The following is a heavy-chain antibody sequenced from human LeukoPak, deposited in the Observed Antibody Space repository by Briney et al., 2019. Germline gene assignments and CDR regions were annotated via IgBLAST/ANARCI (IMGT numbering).Heavy chain of an antibody. CDR1: GGSISSSYYY. V-gene: IGHV4-39*01. Sequence: PSETLSLTCTVSGGSISSSYYYWGWIRQPPGKGLEWIGNFHYSGSTYYNPSLKSRVTISVDTSKNQFSLRLSSVTAADTAVYYCARQVTFGCAYAYYFDYWGQGTLVTVSS. J-gene: IGHJ4*02. CDR3: ARQVTFGCAYAYYFDY. CDR2: FHYSGST. D-gene: IGHD3-16*01.